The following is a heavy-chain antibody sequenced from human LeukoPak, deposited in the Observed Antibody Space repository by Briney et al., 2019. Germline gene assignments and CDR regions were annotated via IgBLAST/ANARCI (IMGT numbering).Heavy chain of an antibody. CDR2: ISSSGSTI. Sequence: QTGGSLRLSCAASGFTFSSYAMSWVRQAPGKGLEWVSYISSSGSTIYYADSVRGRFTISRDNAKNSLYLQMNSLRAADTAVYYCAELGITMIGGVWGKGTTVTISS. V-gene: IGHV3-48*03. J-gene: IGHJ6*04. CDR3: AELGITMIGGV. CDR1: GFTFSSYA. D-gene: IGHD3-10*02.